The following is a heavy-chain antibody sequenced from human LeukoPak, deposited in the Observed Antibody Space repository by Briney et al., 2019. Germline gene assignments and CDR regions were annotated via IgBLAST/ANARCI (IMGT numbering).Heavy chain of an antibody. D-gene: IGHD4-11*01. CDR2: IWYDGSKT. J-gene: IGHJ6*02. V-gene: IGHV3-33*06. CDR1: GFMFSDYG. Sequence: GGSLRLSCAASGFMFSDYGMHWVRQAPGKGLEWVAVIWYDGSKTYYVDSVKGRFTISRDNSKNTLYLQLNSLRAEDTAVYYCAKGDAAVTDYSGMDVWGQGTTVTVSS. CDR3: AKGDAAVTDYSGMDV.